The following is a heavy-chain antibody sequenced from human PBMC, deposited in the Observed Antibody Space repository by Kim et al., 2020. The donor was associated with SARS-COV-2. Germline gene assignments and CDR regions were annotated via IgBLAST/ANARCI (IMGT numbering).Heavy chain of an antibody. CDR2: IYHSGST. CDR3: ARDTTNNYYYGMDV. Sequence: SETLSLTCTVSGYSISSGYYWGWIRQPPGKGLEWIGSIYHSGSTYYNPSLKSRVTISVDTSKNQFSLKLSSVTAADTAVYYCARDTTNNYYYGMDVWGQG. CDR1: GYSISSGYY. J-gene: IGHJ6*02. V-gene: IGHV4-38-2*02. D-gene: IGHD1-26*01.